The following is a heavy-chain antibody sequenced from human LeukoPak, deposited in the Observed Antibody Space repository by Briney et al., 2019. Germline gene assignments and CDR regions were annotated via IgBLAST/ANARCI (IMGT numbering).Heavy chain of an antibody. V-gene: IGHV1-69*13. CDR2: IIPIFGTA. J-gene: IGHJ6*02. CDR1: GYTFISYA. CDR3: ARAFGELLSLYYYYYGMDV. D-gene: IGHD3-10*01. Sequence: ASVKVSCKPSGYTFISYAISWVRQAPGQGLEWMGGIIPIFGTANYAQKFQGRVTITADESTSTAYMELSSLRSEDTAVYYCARAFGELLSLYYYYYGMDVWGQGTTVTVSS.